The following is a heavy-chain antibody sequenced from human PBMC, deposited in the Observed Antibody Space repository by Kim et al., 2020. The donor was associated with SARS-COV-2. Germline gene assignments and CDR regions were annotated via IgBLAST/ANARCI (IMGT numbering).Heavy chain of an antibody. D-gene: IGHD1-26*01. CDR3: SKTRSGAYLTFDS. J-gene: IGHJ4*02. CDR1: GFTFSAYG. Sequence: GGSLRLSCAASGFTFSAYGMSWVRQAPGKGLEWVSVISGGGDTTNYADSVKGRFTISRDNSRRTLFLQLSRLTVEDTAIYYCSKTRSGAYLTFDSWGQGTRVTVS. V-gene: IGHV3-23*01. CDR2: ISGGGDTT.